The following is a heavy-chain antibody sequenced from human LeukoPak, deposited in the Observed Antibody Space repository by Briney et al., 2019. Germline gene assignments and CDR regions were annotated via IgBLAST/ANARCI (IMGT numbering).Heavy chain of an antibody. Sequence: SQTLSLTCAISGDSVSSKSASWNWIRQSPSRGLEWLGRTYYRSKWYNEYAVSVKSRITINPDTSKNQFSLQLDSVTPVDTAVYYCSRDPVWGSAWGQGTLVTVSS. CDR2: TYYRSKWYN. D-gene: IGHD7-27*01. J-gene: IGHJ5*02. V-gene: IGHV6-1*01. CDR3: SRDPVWGSA. CDR1: GDSVSSKSAS.